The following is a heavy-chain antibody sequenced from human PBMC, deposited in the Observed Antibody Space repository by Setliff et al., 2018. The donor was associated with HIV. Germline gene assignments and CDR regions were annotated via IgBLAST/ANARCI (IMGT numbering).Heavy chain of an antibody. Sequence: SETLSLTCTVSGGSISSSSYYWGWIRQPPGKGLEWIGSIYYSGSTYYNPSLKSRVTISVDTSKNQFSLNLSSATVADTAVYYCARHISDFWSNYQTPFDYWGQGTLVTVSS. CDR2: IYYSGST. CDR3: ARHISDFWSNYQTPFDY. D-gene: IGHD3-3*01. CDR1: GGSISSSSYY. V-gene: IGHV4-39*01. J-gene: IGHJ4*02.